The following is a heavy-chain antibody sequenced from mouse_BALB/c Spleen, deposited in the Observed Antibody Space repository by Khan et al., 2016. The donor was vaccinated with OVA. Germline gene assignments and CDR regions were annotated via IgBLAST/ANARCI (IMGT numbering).Heavy chain of an antibody. V-gene: IGHV5-6*01. CDR2: INSDGYYT. D-gene: IGHD4-1*01. CDR3: ASHLTGTFAY. CDR1: GFTFSTYG. Sequence: EVQLVESGGDLMKPGGSLKLSCAASGFTFSTYGMSWVRQTPDKRLEWVATINSDGYYTYYPDSVQGRFTISRHNAKNTLYLQMSSLKSEDTAMYYCASHLTGTFAYWGQGTLVTVSA. J-gene: IGHJ3*01.